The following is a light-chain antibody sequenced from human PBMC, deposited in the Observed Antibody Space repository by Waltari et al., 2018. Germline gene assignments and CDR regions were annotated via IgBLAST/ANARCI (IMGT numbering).Light chain of an antibody. V-gene: IGLV2-11*01. CDR3: CSYTGGQTVI. CDR2: AVD. Sequence: QSALTQPRSVSGSPGQSVTIPCTGTSRDVGAYDSVSRYQQHPGKAPTLVIYAVDKRPSGVPDHFSGSKSGNTASLTVSGLQAEDEADYYCCSYTGGQTVIFGGGTRLTVL. J-gene: IGLJ2*01. CDR1: SRDVGAYDS.